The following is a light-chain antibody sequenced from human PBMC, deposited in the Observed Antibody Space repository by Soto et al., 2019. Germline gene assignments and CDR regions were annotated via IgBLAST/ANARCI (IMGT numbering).Light chain of an antibody. CDR1: TGDVGGYNF. CDR3: CSYAGSFTWV. V-gene: IGLV2-11*01. CDR2: DAT. J-gene: IGLJ3*02. Sequence: QSALTQSGSVSGSPGQSVTISCTGTTGDVGGYNFVSWYQLHPGKAPKLMIYDATKRPSGVPDRFSASKSGNTASLTISGLQAEDEADYYCCSYAGSFTWVFGGGTKLTVL.